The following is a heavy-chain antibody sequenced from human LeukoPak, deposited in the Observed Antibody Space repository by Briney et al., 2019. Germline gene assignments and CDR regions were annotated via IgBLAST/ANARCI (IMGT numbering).Heavy chain of an antibody. V-gene: IGHV4-59*01. CDR1: GGSISSYY. D-gene: IGHD6-19*01. CDR2: IYYSGST. Sequence: PSETLSLTCTVSGGSISSYYWSWIRQPPGKGLEWIGYIYYSGSTNYNPSLKSRVTISVDTSKNQFSLKLSSMTAADTAVYYCASGKWLGFFQHWGQGTLVTVSS. J-gene: IGHJ1*01. CDR3: ASGKWLGFFQH.